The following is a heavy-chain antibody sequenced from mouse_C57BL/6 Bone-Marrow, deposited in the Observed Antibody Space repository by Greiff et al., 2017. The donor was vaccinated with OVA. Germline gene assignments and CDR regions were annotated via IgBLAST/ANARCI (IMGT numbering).Heavy chain of an antibody. CDR2: IHPRSGNT. CDR3: ARQLRLGYFDY. Sequence: QVQLKQSGAELARPGASVKLSCKASGYTFTSYGISWVKQRTGQGLEWIGEIHPRSGNTYYNEKFKGKATLTADKSSSTAYMELRSLTSEDSAVYFCARQLRLGYFDYWGQGTTLTVSS. CDR1: GYTFTSYG. D-gene: IGHD3-2*02. V-gene: IGHV1-81*01. J-gene: IGHJ2*01.